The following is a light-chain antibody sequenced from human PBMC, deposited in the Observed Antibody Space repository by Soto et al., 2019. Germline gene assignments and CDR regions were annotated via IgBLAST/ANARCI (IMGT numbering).Light chain of an antibody. Sequence: QSVLTQPPSVXGXXXXXXXISCTGSSSKIGAGYDVHWYQQLPGTAPKLLIYGNSNRPSGVPDRFSGSKTGTSASLAITGLQAEDEADYYCQSYDSSLSGWVFGGGTKLTVL. V-gene: IGLV1-40*01. CDR3: QSYDSSLSGWV. CDR2: GNS. CDR1: SSKIGAGYD. J-gene: IGLJ3*02.